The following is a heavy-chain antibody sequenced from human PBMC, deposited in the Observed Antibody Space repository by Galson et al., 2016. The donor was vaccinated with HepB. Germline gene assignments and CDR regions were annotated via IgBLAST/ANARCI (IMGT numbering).Heavy chain of an antibody. CDR1: GGSVSSGNYY. J-gene: IGHJ4*02. D-gene: IGHD4-23*01. V-gene: IGHV4-61*01. CDR2: IYYSGST. Sequence: SETLSLTCTVSGGSVSSGNYYWSWIRQPPGKGLEWIGYIYYSGSTNYNPSLKSRVTMSVDKSKNQFSLRLNSVTAADMAVYYCAVDYGGNSAFDSWGQGTWPPSPQ. CDR3: AVDYGGNSAFDS.